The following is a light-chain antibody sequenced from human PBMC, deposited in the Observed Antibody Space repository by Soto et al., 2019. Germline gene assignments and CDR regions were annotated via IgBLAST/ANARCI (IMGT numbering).Light chain of an antibody. CDR1: SSDVGGYNY. V-gene: IGLV2-14*01. CDR3: SSYTGSSTLDVV. CDR2: DVS. Sequence: QSALTQPASVSGSPGQSITISCTGTSSDVGGYNYVSWYQQHRGKAPKLMIYDVSNRPSGVSNRFSGSKSGNTASLTISGLQAEDEADYYCSSYTGSSTLDVVFGGGTKLTVL. J-gene: IGLJ2*01.